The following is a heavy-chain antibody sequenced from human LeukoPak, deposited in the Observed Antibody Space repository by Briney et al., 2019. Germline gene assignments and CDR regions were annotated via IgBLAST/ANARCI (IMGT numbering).Heavy chain of an antibody. CDR1: GGSISSSSYY. V-gene: IGHV4-39*01. CDR2: IYYSGST. D-gene: IGHD4-17*01. CDR3: AVDYGDYLTYY. Sequence: SETLSLTCTVSGGSISSSSYYWGWIRQPPGKGLEWLGSIYYSGSTYYNPSLKSRVTISVDTSKNQFSLKLSSVTAADTAVYHCAVDYGDYLTYYWGQGTLVTVSS. J-gene: IGHJ4*02.